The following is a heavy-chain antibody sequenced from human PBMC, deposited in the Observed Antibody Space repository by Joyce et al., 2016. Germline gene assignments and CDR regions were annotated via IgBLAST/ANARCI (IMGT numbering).Heavy chain of an antibody. Sequence: QVQLVQSGAEVKKPGASLKVSCKASGYTFTGNYIHWGRQAPGQGLEWMGWIKPKSGGTNYAQKFQGRVTMIRDTSIGTAYMELSRLRSDDTAIYYCARDQSETVALYYYYYGMDVWGQGTTVTVSS. CDR2: IKPKSGGT. J-gene: IGHJ6*02. CDR1: GYTFTGNY. V-gene: IGHV1-2*02. CDR3: ARDQSETVALYYYYYGMDV. D-gene: IGHD2-21*01.